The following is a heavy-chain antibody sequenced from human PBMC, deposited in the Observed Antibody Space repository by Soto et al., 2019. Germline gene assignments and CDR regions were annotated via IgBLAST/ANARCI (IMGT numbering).Heavy chain of an antibody. Sequence: ASVKVSCKVSGYTLTELSMHWVRQAPGKGLEWMGGFNPEDGETIYAQKFQGRVTMTGDTSISTAYMELSRLRSDDTAVYYCARDYYGDCSVFDYWGQGTLVTVSS. CDR1: GYTLTELS. J-gene: IGHJ4*02. V-gene: IGHV1-24*01. CDR2: FNPEDGET. CDR3: ARDYYGDCSVFDY. D-gene: IGHD4-17*01.